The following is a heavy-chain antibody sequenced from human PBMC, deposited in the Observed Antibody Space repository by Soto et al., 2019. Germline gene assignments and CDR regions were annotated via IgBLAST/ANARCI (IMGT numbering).Heavy chain of an antibody. CDR1: GYSFTSYW. J-gene: IGHJ1*01. Sequence: GESLKISCKGSGYSFTSYWIGWVRQMPGKGLEWMGSIHPGDSHTRYSPSFQGQVTISADKSISTAYLQWTSLKASDTAMYYCARLFGSTSYPFQHWGQGTLVTVSS. V-gene: IGHV5-51*01. CDR2: IHPGDSHT. D-gene: IGHD2-2*01. CDR3: ARLFGSTSYPFQH.